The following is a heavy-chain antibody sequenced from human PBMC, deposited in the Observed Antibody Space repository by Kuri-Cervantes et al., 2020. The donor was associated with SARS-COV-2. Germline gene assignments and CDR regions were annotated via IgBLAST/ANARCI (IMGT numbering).Heavy chain of an antibody. Sequence: GESLKISCAASGFTFSSYWMSWVRQAPGKGLEWVANIKQDGSEKYYVDSVKGRFTISRDKSKNTLYLQMNSLRAEDTAVYYCARGKPFDYWGQGTLVTVSS. CDR3: ARGKPFDY. V-gene: IGHV3-7*01. CDR2: IKQDGSEK. J-gene: IGHJ4*02. CDR1: GFTFSSYW.